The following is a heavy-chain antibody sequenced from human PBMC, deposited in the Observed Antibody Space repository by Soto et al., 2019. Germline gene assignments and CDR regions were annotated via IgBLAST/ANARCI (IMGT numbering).Heavy chain of an antibody. CDR1: GGSISSGDYY. CDR3: ARSATGNNDSSGPDNWFDP. V-gene: IGHV4-30-4*01. CDR2: IYYSGST. D-gene: IGHD3-22*01. Sequence: PSETLSLTCTVSGGSISSGDYYWSWIRQPPGKGLEWIGYIYYSGSTYYNPSLKSRVTISVDTSKNQFSLKLSSVTAADTAVYYCARSATGNNDSSGPDNWFDPWGQGTLVT. J-gene: IGHJ5*02.